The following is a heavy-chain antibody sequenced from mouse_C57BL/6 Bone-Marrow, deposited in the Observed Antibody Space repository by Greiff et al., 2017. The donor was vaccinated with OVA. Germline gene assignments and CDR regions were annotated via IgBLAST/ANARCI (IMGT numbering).Heavy chain of an antibody. CDR2: ISSGGSYT. D-gene: IGHD2-13*01. J-gene: IGHJ2*01. Sequence: DVKLVESGGDLVKPGGSLKLSCAASGFTFSSYGMSWVRQTPDKRLEWVATISSGGSYTYYPDSVKGRFTISRDNAKNTLYLHMSSLKSEDTAVYYSARQSGGEGYCDDWGQGTTLTVSS. V-gene: IGHV5-6*02. CDR3: ARQSGGEGYCDD. CDR1: GFTFSSYG.